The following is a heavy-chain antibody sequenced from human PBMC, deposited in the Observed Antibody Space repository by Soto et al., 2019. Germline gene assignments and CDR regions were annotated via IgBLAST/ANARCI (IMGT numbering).Heavy chain of an antibody. CDR3: AKDKEAGYYNVINLGYYYKGMDV. Sequence: GGSLRLSCAASGFTFSSYAMSWVRQAPGKGLEWVSAISGSGGSTYYADSVKGRFTISRDNSKNTLYLQMNSLRAEDTAVYYCAKDKEAGYYNVINLGYYYKGMDVWGQGTTITVSS. D-gene: IGHD3-9*01. J-gene: IGHJ6*02. CDR1: GFTFSSYA. CDR2: ISGSGGST. V-gene: IGHV3-23*01.